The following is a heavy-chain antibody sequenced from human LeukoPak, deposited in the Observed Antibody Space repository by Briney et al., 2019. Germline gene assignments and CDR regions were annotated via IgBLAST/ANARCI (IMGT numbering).Heavy chain of an antibody. CDR2: VYYRGNT. J-gene: IGHJ2*01. Sequence: SETLSLTCTVSGGSISSYYWSWIRQPPGKGLEWIGSVYYRGNTNYNPSLQSRLSISVDTSKNQFSLSLNSVTAADTAVYYCARVSHSWPWVFFDPWGRGTLVTVSS. V-gene: IGHV4-59*01. CDR3: ARVSHSWPWVFFDP. CDR1: GGSISSYY. D-gene: IGHD1-26*01.